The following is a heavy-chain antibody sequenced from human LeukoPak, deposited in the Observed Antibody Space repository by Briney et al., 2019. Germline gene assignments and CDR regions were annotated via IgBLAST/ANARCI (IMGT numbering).Heavy chain of an antibody. Sequence: PAGSLRLTCAASGFTLSSCAMNRVRQAPGKGLEWVSVISGGGGSTYYADSVKGRFTISRDNSKNTLLLQMNSLRAEDTAVYYCAKDHVTGANTPLTKWGQGTLVTGSS. CDR1: GFTLSSCA. CDR3: AKDHVTGANTPLTK. D-gene: IGHD1-26*01. CDR2: ISGGGGST. V-gene: IGHV3-23*01. J-gene: IGHJ4*02.